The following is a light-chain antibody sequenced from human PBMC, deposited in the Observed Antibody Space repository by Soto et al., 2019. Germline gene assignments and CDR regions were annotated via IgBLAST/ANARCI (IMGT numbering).Light chain of an antibody. CDR1: QSLLHSNGYNY. J-gene: IGKJ1*01. Sequence: DIVMTQSPLSLPVAPGAPASISCRSSQSLLHSNGYNYLAWYQQKPGQAPRLLIYGASNRATGIPARFSGSGSGTDFALTISSLEPEDFAVYYCQQRDNWPWTFGQGTKVDIK. V-gene: IGKV3-11*01. CDR3: QQRDNWPWT. CDR2: GAS.